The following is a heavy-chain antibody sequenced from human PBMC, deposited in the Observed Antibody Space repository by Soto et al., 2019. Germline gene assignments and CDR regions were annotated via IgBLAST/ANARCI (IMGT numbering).Heavy chain of an antibody. CDR1: GGSISSGGYY. V-gene: IGHV4-31*03. Sequence: SETLSLTCTVSGGSISSGGYYWSWIRQHPGKGLEWIGYIYYSGSTYYNPSLKSRVTISVDTSKNQFSLKLSSVTAADTAVYYCARIFSDSSSFFDPWGQGTLVTVSS. CDR2: IYYSGST. J-gene: IGHJ5*02. CDR3: ARIFSDSSSFFDP. D-gene: IGHD6-13*01.